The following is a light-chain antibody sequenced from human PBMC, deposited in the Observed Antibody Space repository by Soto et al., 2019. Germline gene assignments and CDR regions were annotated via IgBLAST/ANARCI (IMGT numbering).Light chain of an antibody. CDR3: LRDFNYPWT. J-gene: IGKJ1*01. CDR2: GAS. V-gene: IGKV1-6*01. CDR1: QGIGKD. Sequence: AIAMTQSPSSLSASVGDTVTITCRASQGIGKDVAWFQQRPGKAPKLLIYGASGLQNGVPSRFSGSGSGTDFTLTIIGLQPEDFATYFCLRDFNYPWTFGQGTKVEI.